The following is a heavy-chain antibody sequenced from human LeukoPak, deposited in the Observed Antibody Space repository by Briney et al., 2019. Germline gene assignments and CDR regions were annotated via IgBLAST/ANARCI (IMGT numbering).Heavy chain of an antibody. CDR2: IYHSGST. CDR3: ARTNYDFWSGYPNYFDY. CDR1: GGSISSGGYP. V-gene: IGHV4-30-2*01. Sequence: SQTLSLTCAVSGGSISSGGYPWSWIRQPPGKGLEWIGYIYHSGSTYYNPSLKSRVTISVDRSKNQFSLKLSSVTAADTAVYYCARTNYDFWSGYPNYFDYWGQGTLVTVSS. J-gene: IGHJ4*02. D-gene: IGHD3-3*01.